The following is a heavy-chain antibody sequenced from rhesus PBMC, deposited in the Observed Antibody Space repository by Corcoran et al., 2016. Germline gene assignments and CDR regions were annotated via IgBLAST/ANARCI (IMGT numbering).Heavy chain of an antibody. V-gene: IGHV4-143*01. CDR3: TRGWHLFDY. CDR2: IYGSYGST. Sequence: QVQLQESGQGVVKPSETLSLTCTGSGGSIIDSVYGTWISEAQGKGLECMGGIYGSYGSTNYNPSLKIRVPISKDTSKNQFSLNMTSVTVADTAFYYCTRGWHLFDYWGQGVLVTVSS. D-gene: IGHD6-37*01. J-gene: IGHJ4*01. CDR1: GGSIIDSVY.